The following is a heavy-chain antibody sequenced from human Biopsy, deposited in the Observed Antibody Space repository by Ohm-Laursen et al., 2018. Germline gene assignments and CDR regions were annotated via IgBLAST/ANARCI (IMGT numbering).Heavy chain of an antibody. V-gene: IGHV4-4*07. J-gene: IGHJ3*01. D-gene: IGHD3-3*01. CDR1: GASMTGYF. CDR3: AREDEGLLRALDL. CDR2: IYTIGDT. Sequence: SETLSLTWAVSGASMTGYFWTWVPQPAGKGLEWIGHIYTIGDTTYNPSLESRVTMSLDPSENQFSLKMTSLTAADTAVYFCAREDEGLLRALDLWGQGTMVTVSS.